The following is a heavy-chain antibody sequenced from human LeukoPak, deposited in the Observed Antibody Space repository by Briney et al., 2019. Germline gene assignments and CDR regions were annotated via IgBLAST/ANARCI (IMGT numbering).Heavy chain of an antibody. CDR2: IDWDDDK. D-gene: IGHD3-22*01. Sequence: SGPTLVNPTQTLTLTCTFSGFSLSTSGMCVSWIRQPPGKALEWLARIDWDDDKYYSTSLKTRLTISKDTFKNQVVLTMTNMDPVDTATYYCARMYSSGSPFDYWGQGTLVTVSS. CDR1: GFSLSTSGMC. V-gene: IGHV2-70*11. J-gene: IGHJ4*02. CDR3: ARMYSSGSPFDY.